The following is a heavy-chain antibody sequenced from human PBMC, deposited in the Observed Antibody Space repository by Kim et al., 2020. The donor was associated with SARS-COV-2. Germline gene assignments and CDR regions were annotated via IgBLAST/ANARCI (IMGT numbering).Heavy chain of an antibody. Sequence: SETLSLTCTVSGGSISSSSYYWGWIRQPPGKGLEWIGSIYYSGSTYYNPSLKSRVTISVDTSKNQFSLKLSSVTAADTAVYYCARGPFSGSYHKNYYYYGMDVWGQGTTVTVSS. CDR2: IYYSGST. CDR1: GGSISSSSYY. V-gene: IGHV4-39*07. CDR3: ARGPFSGSYHKNYYYYGMDV. D-gene: IGHD1-26*01. J-gene: IGHJ6*02.